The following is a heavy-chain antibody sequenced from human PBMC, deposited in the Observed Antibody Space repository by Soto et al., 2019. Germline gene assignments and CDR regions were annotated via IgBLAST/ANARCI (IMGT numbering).Heavy chain of an antibody. Sequence: GASVKVSCKASGYTFTGYYMHWVRQAPGQGLEWMGWINPNSGGTNYAQKLQGWVTMTRDTSTSTAYMELRRLRSDDTAVYYCARESPYGDYVDAFDIWGQGTMVNVS. D-gene: IGHD4-17*01. CDR3: ARESPYGDYVDAFDI. V-gene: IGHV1-2*04. J-gene: IGHJ3*02. CDR1: GYTFTGYY. CDR2: INPNSGGT.